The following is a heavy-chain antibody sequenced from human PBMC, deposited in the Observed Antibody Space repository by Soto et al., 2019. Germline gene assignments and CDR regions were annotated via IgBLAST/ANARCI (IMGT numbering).Heavy chain of an antibody. Sequence: QVQLVQSGAEVKKPGSSVKVSCKASGGTFSSYTISWVRQAPGQGPEWMGRIIPILVLANYAQKFQGIVTITGDKSTGTAYMEQSSLTSEHTAVYYCENPPRHWGQGPLVTVSS. CDR2: IIPILVLA. V-gene: IGHV1-69*02. CDR3: ENPPRH. J-gene: IGHJ4*02. CDR1: GGTFSSYT.